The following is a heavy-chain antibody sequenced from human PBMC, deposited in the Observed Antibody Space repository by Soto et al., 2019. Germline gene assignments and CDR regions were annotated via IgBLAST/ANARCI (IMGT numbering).Heavy chain of an antibody. CDR1: GFTFNSYG. CDR2: ISYDGSDK. CDR3: AKDLGDFWSVFDY. D-gene: IGHD3-3*01. V-gene: IGHV3-30*18. Sequence: GGSLRLSCAASGFTFNSYGMHWVRQAPGKGLEWVAVISYDGSDKYYADSVKGRFTISRDNSKNTLYLQMNSLRPEDTAVYNCAKDLGDFWSVFDYWGQGTLVTVSS. J-gene: IGHJ4*02.